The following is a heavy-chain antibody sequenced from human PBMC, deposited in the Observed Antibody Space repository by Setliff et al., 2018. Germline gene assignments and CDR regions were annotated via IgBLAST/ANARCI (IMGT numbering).Heavy chain of an antibody. Sequence: PSETLSLTCNVSGVSISSYYWSWIRQPPGKGLESIGYIQKSGSANYSPSLMSRVTISVDTSRNQFSLKLRSVTAADTAVYYCARLSWDGLRYYGLDVWGQGATVTV. CDR3: ARLSWDGLRYYGLDV. D-gene: IGHD3-10*01. J-gene: IGHJ6*02. CDR1: GVSISSYY. V-gene: IGHV4-59*01. CDR2: IQKSGSA.